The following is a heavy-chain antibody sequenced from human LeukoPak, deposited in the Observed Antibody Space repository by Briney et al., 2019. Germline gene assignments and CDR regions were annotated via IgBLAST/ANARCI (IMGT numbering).Heavy chain of an antibody. CDR1: GGSFSGYY. V-gene: IGHV4-34*01. Sequence: YPSETLSLTCAVYGGSFSGYYWSWIRQPPGKGLEWIGEINHSGSTNYNPSLKSRVTISVDTPKNQFSLKLSSVTAADTAVYYCARGQRSGSYYIRSNWFDPWGQGTLVTVSS. J-gene: IGHJ5*02. CDR2: INHSGST. CDR3: ARGQRSGSYYIRSNWFDP. D-gene: IGHD3-10*01.